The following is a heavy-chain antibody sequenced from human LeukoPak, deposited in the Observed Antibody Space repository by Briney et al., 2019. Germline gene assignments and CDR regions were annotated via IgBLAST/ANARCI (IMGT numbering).Heavy chain of an antibody. V-gene: IGHV3-23*01. D-gene: IGHD3-3*01. CDR1: GFTFSSYS. CDR2: ISGSGGST. J-gene: IGHJ4*02. Sequence: GGSLRLSCAASGFTFSSYSMNWVRQAPGKGLEWVSAISGSGGSTYYADSVKGRFTISRDNSKNTLYLQMNSLRAEDTAVYYCAKDRIWSGFGLTWGQGTLVTVSS. CDR3: AKDRIWSGFGLT.